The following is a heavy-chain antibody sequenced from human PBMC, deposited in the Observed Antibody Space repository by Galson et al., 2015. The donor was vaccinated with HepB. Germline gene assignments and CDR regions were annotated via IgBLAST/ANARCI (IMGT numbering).Heavy chain of an antibody. V-gene: IGHV1-18*01. D-gene: IGHD6-19*01. J-gene: IGHJ2*01. CDR1: GYKFMSYG. CDR3: ARDPRIAVAGQFYWYFDL. Sequence: VKVSCKASGYKFMSYGISWVQQAPGQGLEWMGWISAYNGNTDFAQKFQGRVTLTTDTSTSTAYMELRSLRSDDTAVYYCARDPRIAVAGQFYWYFDLWGRGTLVTVSS. CDR2: ISAYNGNT.